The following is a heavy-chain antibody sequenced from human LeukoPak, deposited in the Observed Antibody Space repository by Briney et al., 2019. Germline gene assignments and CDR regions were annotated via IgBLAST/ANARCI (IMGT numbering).Heavy chain of an antibody. J-gene: IGHJ4*02. D-gene: IGHD1-26*01. V-gene: IGHV4-39*01. CDR1: GYSISSSYY. CDR2: IYYSGST. Sequence: SETLSLTCTVSGYSISSSYYWGWIRQPPGKGLEWIGSIYYSGSTYYNPSLKSRVTISVDTSKNQFSLKLSSVTAADTAVYYCARRLGWELGFDYWGQGTLVTVSS. CDR3: ARRLGWELGFDY.